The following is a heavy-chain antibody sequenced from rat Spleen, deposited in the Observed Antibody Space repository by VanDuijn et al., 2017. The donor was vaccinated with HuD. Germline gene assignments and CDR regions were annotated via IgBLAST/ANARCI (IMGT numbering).Heavy chain of an antibody. V-gene: IGHV5-46*01. CDR2: PSIITGAT. Sequence: EVQLVESGGGLVAPGRSLKLSCAASGFTFSRFPMVWVRQAPTKGLEWVATPSIITGATSDGDSVKGRFTISRDNAQSSLYLQMNSLRSEDTATYYCTRVRLTTPYDYVMDAWGQGASVTVSS. CDR1: GFTFSRFP. J-gene: IGHJ4*01. D-gene: IGHD1-11*01. CDR3: TRVRLTTPYDYVMDA.